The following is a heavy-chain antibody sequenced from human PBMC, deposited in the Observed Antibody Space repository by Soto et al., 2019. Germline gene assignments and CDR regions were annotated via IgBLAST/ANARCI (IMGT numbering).Heavy chain of an antibody. CDR2: INHSGST. J-gene: IGHJ2*01. CDR3: ARVTLYWYFDL. Sequence: QVHLQESGPGLVKPSGTLSLTCVVSSGSINSNNWWSWVRQPPGKGLEWIGDINHSGSTNYNPSLKSRVTISVDKSKNQFSLELNSVTAADPAVYYCARVTLYWYFDLWGRGTLVTVSS. CDR1: SGSINSNNW. V-gene: IGHV4-4*02.